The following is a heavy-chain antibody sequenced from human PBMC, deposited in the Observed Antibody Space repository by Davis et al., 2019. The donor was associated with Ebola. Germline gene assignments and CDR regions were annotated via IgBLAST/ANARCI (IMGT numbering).Heavy chain of an antibody. V-gene: IGHV1-18*04. CDR2: INPHNGNT. Sequence: ASVKVSCKASGYTFTNYGITWVRQAPGQGLEWMGWINPHNGNTNYAQNVQGRVTMTTDTSTSTAYMEVGSLKSDDTAVYYCARDDWNPRRDNWFDPWGQGTLVTVSS. D-gene: IGHD1-1*01. J-gene: IGHJ5*02. CDR1: GYTFTNYG. CDR3: ARDDWNPRRDNWFDP.